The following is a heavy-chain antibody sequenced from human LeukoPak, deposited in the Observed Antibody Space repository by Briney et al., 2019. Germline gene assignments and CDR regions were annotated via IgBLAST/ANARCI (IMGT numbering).Heavy chain of an antibody. Sequence: GRSLRLSCAASGFTFSSYGMHWVRQAPGKGLEWVAVISYGGSNKYYADSVKGRFTISRDNSKNTMYLQMNSLRAEDTAVYYCASWGSYYDSSGYYSGYWGQGTLVTVSS. J-gene: IGHJ4*02. V-gene: IGHV3-30*03. CDR3: ASWGSYYDSSGYYSGY. D-gene: IGHD3-22*01. CDR2: ISYGGSNK. CDR1: GFTFSSYG.